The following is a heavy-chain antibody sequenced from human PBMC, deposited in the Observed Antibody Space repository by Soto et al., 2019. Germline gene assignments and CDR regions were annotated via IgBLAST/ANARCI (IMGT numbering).Heavy chain of an antibody. Sequence: PGGSLRLSCAASGFTFSSYGMHWVRQAPGKGLEWVAVISYDGSNKYYADSVKGRFTISRDNSKNTLYLQMNSLRAEDTAVYYCAKGIRITMIVEPPKSKHRRKSAGMDVWGQGTTVTVSS. CDR1: GFTFSSYG. CDR2: ISYDGSNK. V-gene: IGHV3-30*18. D-gene: IGHD3-22*01. CDR3: AKGIRITMIVEPPKSKHRRKSAGMDV. J-gene: IGHJ6*02.